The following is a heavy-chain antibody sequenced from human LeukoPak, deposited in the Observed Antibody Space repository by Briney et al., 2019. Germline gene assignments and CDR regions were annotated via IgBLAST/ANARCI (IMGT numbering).Heavy chain of an antibody. Sequence: SETPSLTCSVSGASISSDYWSWIRQPPGKGLEWIGYIYTSGSTNYNPSLKSRVTISVDTSKNQFSLKLSSVTAADTAVYYCARHGRGPAAIAAEYFQHWGQGTLVTVSS. CDR2: IYTSGST. CDR3: ARHGRGPAAIAAEYFQH. CDR1: GASISSDY. D-gene: IGHD2-2*01. V-gene: IGHV4-4*09. J-gene: IGHJ1*01.